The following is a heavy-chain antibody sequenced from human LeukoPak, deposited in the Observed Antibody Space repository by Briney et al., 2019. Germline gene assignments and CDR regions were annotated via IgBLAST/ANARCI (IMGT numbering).Heavy chain of an antibody. CDR3: TTDHWLGEDSDY. CDR2: IKSKSDGGTI. J-gene: IGHJ4*02. D-gene: IGHD3-9*01. CDR1: GFTFSDAW. Sequence: PGGSLRLSCAASGFTFSDAWMTWVRQAPGKGLEWVGRIKSKSDGGTIDFAAPVKGRFSISRDDSINMVYLQMNSLKTEDTAVYYCTTDHWLGEDSDYWGQGTLVTVSS. V-gene: IGHV3-15*01.